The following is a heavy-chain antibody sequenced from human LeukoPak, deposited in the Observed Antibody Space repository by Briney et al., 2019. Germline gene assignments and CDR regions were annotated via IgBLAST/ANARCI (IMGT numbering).Heavy chain of an antibody. V-gene: IGHV3-20*01. CDR1: GFTFDDYG. Sequence: GGSLRLSCAASGFTFDDYGMSWVRQAPGKGLEWVSGVNWNGRSTGYADSVKGRFTISRDNSKNTLYLHMNSLRAEDTAVYHCAKGPNDDSNYLFDHWGQGTLVTVSS. D-gene: IGHD4-11*01. CDR3: AKGPNDDSNYLFDH. J-gene: IGHJ5*02. CDR2: VNWNGRST.